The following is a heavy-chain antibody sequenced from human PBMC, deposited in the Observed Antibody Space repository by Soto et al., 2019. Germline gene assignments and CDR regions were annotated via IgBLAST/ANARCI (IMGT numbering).Heavy chain of an antibody. CDR1: GFTFGDYA. D-gene: IGHD3-3*01. CDR3: TRDLSYRFLEWLSVTDAFDI. CDR2: IRSKAYGGTT. J-gene: IGHJ3*02. V-gene: IGHV3-49*03. Sequence: GGSLRLSCTASGFTFGDYAMSWFRQAPGKGLEWVGFIRSKAYGGTTEYAASVKGRFTISRDDSKSIAYLQMNSLKTEDTAVYYCTRDLSYRFLEWLSVTDAFDIWGQGTMVTVSS.